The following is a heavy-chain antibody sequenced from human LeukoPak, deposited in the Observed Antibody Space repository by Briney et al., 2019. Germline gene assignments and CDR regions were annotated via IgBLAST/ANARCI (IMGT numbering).Heavy chain of an antibody. V-gene: IGHV4-59*01. Sequence: PSETLSLTCTVSGGSISSYYWSWIRQPPGKGLEWIGYIYYSGSTNYNPSLKSRVTISVDTSKNQFSLKLSSVTAADTAVYYCARARGVVVPAAISHYYYMDVWGKGTTVTASS. CDR2: IYYSGST. J-gene: IGHJ6*03. D-gene: IGHD2-2*01. CDR3: ARARGVVVPAAISHYYYMDV. CDR1: GGSISSYY.